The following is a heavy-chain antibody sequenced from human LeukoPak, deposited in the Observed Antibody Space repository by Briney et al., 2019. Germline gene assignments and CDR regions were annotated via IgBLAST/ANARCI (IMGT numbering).Heavy chain of an antibody. Sequence: SETLSLTCTVSGGSISSYYWSWIRQSPGKGLEWSGYIYYSGGTNYSPSLKSRVTISVDTSKNQFSLKLTSVTAADTAVYYCARGGTAFDYWGQGTLVTVSS. V-gene: IGHV4-59*01. D-gene: IGHD3-16*01. CDR1: GGSISSYY. J-gene: IGHJ4*02. CDR3: ARGGTAFDY. CDR2: IYYSGGT.